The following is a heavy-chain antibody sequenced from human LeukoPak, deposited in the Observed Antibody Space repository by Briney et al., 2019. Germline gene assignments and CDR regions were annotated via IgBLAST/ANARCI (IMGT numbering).Heavy chain of an antibody. J-gene: IGHJ4*02. V-gene: IGHV3-30-3*01. CDR3: ARDLGSESL. CDR1: GFTFSSYA. D-gene: IGHD1-26*01. CDR2: ISYDGSNK. Sequence: GGSLRLSCAASGFTFSSYAMHWVRQAPGKGLEWAAVISYDGSNKYYADSVKGRFTISRDNSKNTLYLQMNSLRAEDTAVYYCARDLGSESLWGQGTLVTVSS.